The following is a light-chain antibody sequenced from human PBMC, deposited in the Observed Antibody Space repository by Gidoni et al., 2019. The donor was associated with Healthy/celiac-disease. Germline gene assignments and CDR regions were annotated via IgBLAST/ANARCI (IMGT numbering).Light chain of an antibody. V-gene: IGKV3-15*01. CDR2: GAS. Sequence: EIGRMQSPATLSVYLGERATLSCRASQSGSSNLARYQQKPVQAPRLLIYGASTRATGIPARFSGSGSGTEFTLTISSLQSEDFAFYYCQQYNNCRTFGQXTKVEIK. J-gene: IGKJ1*01. CDR3: QQYNNCRT. CDR1: QSGSSN.